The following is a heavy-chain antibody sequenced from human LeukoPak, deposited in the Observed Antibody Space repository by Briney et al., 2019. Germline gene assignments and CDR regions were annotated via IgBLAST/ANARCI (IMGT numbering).Heavy chain of an antibody. D-gene: IGHD5-18*01. CDR3: ARGSTATVSRRLTLAPNFDY. CDR1: GGSFSGYY. CDR2: INHSGST. V-gene: IGHV4-34*01. Sequence: SETLSLTCAVYGGSFSGYYWSWIRQPPGKGLEWIGEINHSGSTNYNPSLKSRVTISVDTSKNQFSLKLSSVTAADTAVYYCARGSTATVSRRLTLAPNFDYWGQGTLVTVSS. J-gene: IGHJ4*02.